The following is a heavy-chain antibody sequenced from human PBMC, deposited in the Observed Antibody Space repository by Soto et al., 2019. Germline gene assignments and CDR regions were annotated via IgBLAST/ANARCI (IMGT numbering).Heavy chain of an antibody. Sequence: GGSLRLSCTASGFSFCDYAMSWVRQAPGKGLEGVGFIRSKAYGGETEYAASVKGRFTISRDDSKSIAYLQMNSLKTEDPAVYYCTSPPYYYYYYGMDVWGQGTTVTVSS. V-gene: IGHV3-49*04. CDR3: TSPPYYYYYYGMDV. CDR1: GFSFCDYA. CDR2: IRSKAYGGET. J-gene: IGHJ6*02.